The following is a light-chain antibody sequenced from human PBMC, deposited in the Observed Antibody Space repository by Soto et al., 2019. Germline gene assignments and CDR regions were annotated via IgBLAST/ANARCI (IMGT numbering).Light chain of an antibody. CDR1: QIIGTY. Sequence: DIPMTQSPSSLSASVGDRVSITCRASQIIGTYLNWYQQIPGKAPKLLMYNADSLESGVPSRFSGSGSGTDFTLTISSLQPEDFATYYCQQSHSKPLTFGGGTKLEIK. V-gene: IGKV1-39*01. CDR2: NAD. J-gene: IGKJ4*01. CDR3: QQSHSKPLT.